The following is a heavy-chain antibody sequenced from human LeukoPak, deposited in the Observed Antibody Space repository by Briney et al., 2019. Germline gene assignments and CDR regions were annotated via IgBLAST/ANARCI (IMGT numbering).Heavy chain of an antibody. CDR3: ARGIRPDY. CDR1: GLTFTTYW. Sequence: GGSLRLSCAASGLTFTTYWMSWVRQAPGKGLEWVANIKQDGSEKNYVDSVKGRFTISRDNAKNLLYLQMNSLRAEDTAVYYCARGIRPDYWGQGTLVTVSS. V-gene: IGHV3-7*04. CDR2: IKQDGSEK. J-gene: IGHJ4*02.